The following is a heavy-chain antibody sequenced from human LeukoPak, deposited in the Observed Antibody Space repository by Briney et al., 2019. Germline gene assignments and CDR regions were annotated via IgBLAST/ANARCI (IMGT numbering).Heavy chain of an antibody. J-gene: IGHJ4*02. CDR3: ARGTTDFDY. CDR1: GFTFSSYS. V-gene: IGHV3-21*01. CDR2: ISSSSSYI. D-gene: IGHD4-11*01. Sequence: PGGSLRLSCAASGFTFSSYSMNWVRQAPGKGLEWVSSISSSSSYIYYVDSVKGRFTISRDNAKNSLYLQMNSLRAEDTAVYYCARGTTDFDYWGQGTLVTVSS.